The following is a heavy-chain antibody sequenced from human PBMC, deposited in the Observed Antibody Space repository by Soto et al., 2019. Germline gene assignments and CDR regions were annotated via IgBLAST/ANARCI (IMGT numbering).Heavy chain of an antibody. CDR2: IYHSGST. D-gene: IGHD3-10*01. J-gene: IGHJ4*02. CDR1: GGSIISSNW. Sequence: ASETLSLTCAVSGGSIISSNWWSLVRQPPGKGLEWIGEIYHSGSTNYNPSLKSRVTISVDKSKNQFSLKLSSVTAADTAVYYCARDEGFGELLYFFYWGQGTLVTVSS. CDR3: ARDEGFGELLYFFY. V-gene: IGHV4-4*02.